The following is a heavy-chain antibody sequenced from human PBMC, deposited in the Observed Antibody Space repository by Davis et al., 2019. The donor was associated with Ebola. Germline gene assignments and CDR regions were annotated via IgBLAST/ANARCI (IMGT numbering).Heavy chain of an antibody. J-gene: IGHJ4*02. CDR1: GDTVSNLA. CDR3: GRGWLQSGIGS. V-gene: IGHV6-1*01. CDR2: TFYGSKWNS. Sequence: PSETLSLTCAISGDTVSNLAWNWIRQSPSGGLEWLGRTFYGSKWNSDYAVPVKSRITINADTSKNQFSLQLNSVTPEDTAVYYCGRGWLQSGIGSWGQGTLVTVSS. D-gene: IGHD5-24*01.